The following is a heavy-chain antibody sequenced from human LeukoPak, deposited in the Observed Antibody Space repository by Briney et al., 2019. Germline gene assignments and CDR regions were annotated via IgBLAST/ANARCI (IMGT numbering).Heavy chain of an antibody. D-gene: IGHD1-1*01. CDR2: INNSGDNT. CDR3: ARSLKWNLVGFDY. J-gene: IGHJ4*02. CDR1: GFTLSSYS. Sequence: GGSLRLSCAASGFTLSSYSMNWVRQAPGKGLEWVSVINNSGDNTFYADSVKGRFTISRDNSKNTLYLQMSSLRGEDTAVYYCARSLKWNLVGFDYWGQGTLVTVSS. V-gene: IGHV3-23*01.